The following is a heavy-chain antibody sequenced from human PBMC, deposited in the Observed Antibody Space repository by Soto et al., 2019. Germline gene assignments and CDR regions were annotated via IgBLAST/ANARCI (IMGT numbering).Heavy chain of an antibody. V-gene: IGHV4-31*03. Sequence: QVQLQESGPGLVKPSQTLSLTCTVSGGSISSGGYYWSWIRQHPGKGLEWIGYIYYSGSTYYNPSLKSRVTISVDTSKNQFSLKLSSVTAADTAVYYCARDHNYYDSSGYYPWFDPWGQGTLVTVSS. J-gene: IGHJ5*02. CDR2: IYYSGST. CDR3: ARDHNYYDSSGYYPWFDP. D-gene: IGHD3-22*01. CDR1: GGSISSGGYY.